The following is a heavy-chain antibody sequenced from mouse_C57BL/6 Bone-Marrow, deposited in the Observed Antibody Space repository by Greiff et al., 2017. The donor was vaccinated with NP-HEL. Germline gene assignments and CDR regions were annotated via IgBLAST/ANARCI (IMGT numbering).Heavy chain of an antibody. D-gene: IGHD2-5*01. Sequence: EVKLMESGGGLVKPGGSLKLSCAASGFTFSDYGMHWVRQAPEKGLEWVAYISSGSSTIYYADTVKGRFTISRDNAKNTLFLQMTSLRSEDTAMYYCARGATDYSKAWFAYWGQGTLVTVSA. J-gene: IGHJ3*01. V-gene: IGHV5-17*01. CDR2: ISSGSSTI. CDR3: ARGATDYSKAWFAY. CDR1: GFTFSDYG.